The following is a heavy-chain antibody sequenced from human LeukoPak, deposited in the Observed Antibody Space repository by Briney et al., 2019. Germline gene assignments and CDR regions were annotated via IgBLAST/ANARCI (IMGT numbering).Heavy chain of an antibody. CDR3: ARGLFYYGSGSYYGAFDI. CDR2: IHHSGST. CDR1: GGSISSGGYS. J-gene: IGHJ3*02. V-gene: IGHV4-30-2*01. D-gene: IGHD3-10*01. Sequence: SQTLSLTCAVSGGSISSGGYSWSWIRQPPGKGLEWIGYIHHSGSTYYNPSLKSRVTISVDRSKNQFSLKLSSVTAADTAVYYCARGLFYYGSGSYYGAFDIWGQGTMVTVSS.